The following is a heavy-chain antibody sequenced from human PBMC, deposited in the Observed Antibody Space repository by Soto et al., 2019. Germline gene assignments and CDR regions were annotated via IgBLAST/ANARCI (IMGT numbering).Heavy chain of an antibody. CDR3: ARRIQLWSSPPGMDV. J-gene: IGHJ6*02. Sequence: GGSLRLSCAASGFTFSSYGMHWVRQAPGKGLEWVAVIWYDGSNKYYADSVKGRFTISRDNSKNTLYLQMNSLRAEDTAVYYCARRIQLWSSPPGMDVWGQGTTVTVSS. CDR1: GFTFSSYG. CDR2: IWYDGSNK. V-gene: IGHV3-33*01. D-gene: IGHD5-18*01.